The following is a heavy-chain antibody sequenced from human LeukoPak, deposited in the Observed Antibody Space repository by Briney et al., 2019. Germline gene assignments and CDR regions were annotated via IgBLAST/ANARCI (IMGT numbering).Heavy chain of an antibody. CDR3: ASEGIAAAGSFVY. D-gene: IGHD6-25*01. CDR1: GYSISSGYY. J-gene: IGHJ4*02. Sequence: PSETLSLTCTVSGYSISSGYYWGWIRQPPGQGLEWIGSIYHSGSTYYNPSLKSRVTISLDTSKNQFSLRLSSVTAADTAVYYCASEGIAAAGSFVYWGQGTLVTVSS. V-gene: IGHV4-38-2*02. CDR2: IYHSGST.